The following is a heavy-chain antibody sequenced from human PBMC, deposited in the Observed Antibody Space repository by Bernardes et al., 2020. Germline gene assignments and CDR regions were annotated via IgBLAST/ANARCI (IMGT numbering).Heavy chain of an antibody. D-gene: IGHD2-15*01. CDR2: IYYSGST. CDR1: GGSVSSGSYY. Sequence: SETLSLTCTVSGGSVSSGSYYWSWIRQPPGKGLEWIGYIYYSGSTNYNPSLKSRVTISVDTSKNQFSLKLSSVTAADTAVYYCARGLNRGQGPVPVLVAAPYNWFDPWGQGTLVTVSS. CDR3: ARGLNRGQGPVPVLVAAPYNWFDP. J-gene: IGHJ5*02. V-gene: IGHV4-61*01.